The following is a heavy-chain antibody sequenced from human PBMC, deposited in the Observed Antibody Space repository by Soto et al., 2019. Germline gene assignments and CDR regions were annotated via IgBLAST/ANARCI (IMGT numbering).Heavy chain of an antibody. CDR2: ISYDGSNK. CDR3: AKDKAWDNWNYWDY. V-gene: IGHV3-30*18. D-gene: IGHD1-7*01. Sequence: PGGSLRLSCAASGFTFSSYGMHWVRQAPGKGLEWVAVISYDGSNKYYADSVKGRFTISRDNSKNTLYLQMNSLRAEDTAVYYCAKDKAWDNWNYWDYWGQRSLVTVSS. J-gene: IGHJ4*02. CDR1: GFTFSSYG.